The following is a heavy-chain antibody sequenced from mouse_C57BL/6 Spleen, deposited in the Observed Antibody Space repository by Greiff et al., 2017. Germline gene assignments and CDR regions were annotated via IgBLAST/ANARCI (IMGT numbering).Heavy chain of an antibody. Sequence: EVQLVESGGDLVKPGGSLKLSCAASGFTFSSYGMSWVRQTPDKRLEWVATISSGGSYTYYPDSVKGRFTISRDNAKNTLYLQMSSLKSDDTAMYYCARDTVYYDYDEGNYYAMDYWGQGTSVTVSA. CDR1: GFTFSSYG. CDR3: ARDTVYYDYDEGNYYAMDY. D-gene: IGHD2-4*01. CDR2: ISSGGSYT. J-gene: IGHJ4*01. V-gene: IGHV5-6*01.